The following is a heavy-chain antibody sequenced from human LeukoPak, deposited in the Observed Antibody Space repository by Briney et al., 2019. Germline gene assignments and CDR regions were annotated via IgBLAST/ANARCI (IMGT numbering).Heavy chain of an antibody. CDR2: IYTSGST. CDR3: ARGHNLNDY. J-gene: IGHJ4*02. CDR1: GDSISSGPYY. Sequence: SETLSLTCTVSGDSISSGPYYWGWIRQPPGKWLEWIGRIYTSGSTNYNPSLKSRVTMSVDTSKNQFSLKLSSVTAADTAVYYCARGHNLNDYWGQGTLVTVSS. D-gene: IGHD1-20*01. V-gene: IGHV4-39*07.